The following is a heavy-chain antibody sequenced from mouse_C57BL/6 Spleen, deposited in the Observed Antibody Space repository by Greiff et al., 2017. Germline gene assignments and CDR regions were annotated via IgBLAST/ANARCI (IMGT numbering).Heavy chain of an antibody. CDR3: TTGPKGYFDV. CDR1: GFNIKDDY. Sequence: VQLQQSGAELVRPGASVKLSCTASGFNIKDDYMHWVKQRPEQGLEWIGWIDPENGDTEYASKFQGKATITADTSSNTAYLQLSSLTSEDTAVYYCTTGPKGYFDVWGTGTTVTVSS. CDR2: IDPENGDT. J-gene: IGHJ1*03. V-gene: IGHV14-4*01.